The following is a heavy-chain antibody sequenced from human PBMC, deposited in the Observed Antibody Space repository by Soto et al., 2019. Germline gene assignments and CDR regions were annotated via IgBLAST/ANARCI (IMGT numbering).Heavy chain of an antibody. Sequence: PGGSLRLSCAASGFTFNKYTMNWVRQAPGKGLEWLSYISGGGGTMFYADSVKGRVTISRDNAKNSLYLQMDSLRAEDTAVYYFVIVGFLAANVFWGQGTLVTVFS. V-gene: IGHV3-48*04. D-gene: IGHD1-26*01. J-gene: IGHJ4*02. CDR2: ISGGGGTM. CDR1: GFTFNKYT. CDR3: VIVGFLAANVF.